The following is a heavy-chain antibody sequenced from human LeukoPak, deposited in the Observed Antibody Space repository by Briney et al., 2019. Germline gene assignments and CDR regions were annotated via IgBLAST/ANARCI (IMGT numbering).Heavy chain of an antibody. J-gene: IGHJ4*02. CDR1: GFTFTSYA. CDR3: ATGKQCGY. V-gene: IGHV3-23*01. CDR2: VSGSGDKT. D-gene: IGHD4-11*01. Sequence: PGGSLRLSCAASGFTFTSYAMSWVRQAPGKGLEWVSGVSGSGDKTYYADSVRGRFTISRDNAKNSLYLQMNSLRAEDTAVYYCATGKQCGYWGQGTLVTVSS.